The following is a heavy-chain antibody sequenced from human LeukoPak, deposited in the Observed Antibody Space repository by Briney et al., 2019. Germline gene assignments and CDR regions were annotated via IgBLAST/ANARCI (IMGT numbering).Heavy chain of an antibody. CDR3: ASAGSYSVDY. V-gene: IGHV4-39*01. CDR1: GGSISSSIYY. D-gene: IGHD1-26*01. Sequence: PSETLSLTCTVSGGSISSSIYYWGWIRQPPGKGLEWIGSTYYSGSTYYNPSLESRVTISVDTSKNQFSLKLSSVTAADTAVYYCASAGSYSVDYWGQGTLVTVSS. CDR2: TYYSGST. J-gene: IGHJ4*02.